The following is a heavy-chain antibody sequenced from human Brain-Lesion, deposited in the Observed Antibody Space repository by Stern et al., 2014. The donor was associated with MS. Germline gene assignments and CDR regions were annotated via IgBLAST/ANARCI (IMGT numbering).Heavy chain of an antibody. CDR2: IKQDGSEK. J-gene: IGHJ4*02. Sequence: EVQLVESGGGLVQPGGSLRLSCAASGFTFNNYWMTWVRQAPGKGLEWVANIKQDGSEKFYVNSVKGRFTISRDNAKNSLYLQMNALKAEDTAVYYCARDDPSSSWYNYWGQGTLVTVSS. CDR3: ARDDPSSSWYNY. V-gene: IGHV3-7*01. CDR1: GFTFNNYW. D-gene: IGHD6-13*01.